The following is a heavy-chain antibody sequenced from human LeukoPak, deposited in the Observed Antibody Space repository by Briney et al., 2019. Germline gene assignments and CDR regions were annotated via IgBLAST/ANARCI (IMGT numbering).Heavy chain of an antibody. CDR3: ARRVLWFGEFSHWYFDL. CDR1: GGSISSYY. Sequence: SETLSLTCTVSGGSISSYYWSWIRQPPGKGLEWIGYIYYSGSTNYNPSLKSRVTISVDTSKNQFSLKLSSVTAADTAVYYCARRVLWFGEFSHWYFDLWGRGTLVTVSS. V-gene: IGHV4-59*08. CDR2: IYYSGST. D-gene: IGHD3-10*01. J-gene: IGHJ2*01.